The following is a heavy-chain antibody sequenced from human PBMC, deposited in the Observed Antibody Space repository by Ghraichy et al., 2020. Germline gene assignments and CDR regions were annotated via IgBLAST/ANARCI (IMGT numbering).Heavy chain of an antibody. CDR2: MNPNSGNT. CDR1: GYTFTSYD. CDR3: ARLEAAAGPLSFDY. Sequence: ASVKVSCKASGYTFTSYDINWVRQATGQGLEWMGWMNPNSGNTGYAQKFQGRVTMTRNTSISTAYMELSSLRSEDTAVYYCARLEAAAGPLSFDYWGQGTLVTVSS. J-gene: IGHJ4*02. D-gene: IGHD6-13*01. V-gene: IGHV1-8*01.